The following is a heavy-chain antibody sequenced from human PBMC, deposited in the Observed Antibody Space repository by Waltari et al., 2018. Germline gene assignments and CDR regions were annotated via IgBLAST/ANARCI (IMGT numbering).Heavy chain of an antibody. CDR2: IYYSGST. D-gene: IGHD6-13*01. J-gene: IGHJ4*02. V-gene: IGHV4-39*07. Sequence: QLQLQESGPGLVKPSETLSLTCTVSGGSISSSSYYWGWIRQTPGKGLEWIGSIYYSGSTYYNPSLKSRVTISVDTSKNQFSLKLSSVTASDTAVYYCASLTSRIAAAVGYWGQGTLVTVSS. CDR3: ASLTSRIAAAVGY. CDR1: GGSISSSSYY.